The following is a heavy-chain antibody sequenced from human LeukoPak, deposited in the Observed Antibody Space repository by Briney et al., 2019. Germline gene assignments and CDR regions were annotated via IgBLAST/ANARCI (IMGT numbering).Heavy chain of an antibody. V-gene: IGHV1-69*04. CDR1: GGTFSSYA. CDR3: ASTWPLVGATWDYYYYGMDV. J-gene: IGHJ6*02. D-gene: IGHD1-26*01. Sequence: SVKVSCKASGGTFSSYAISWVRQAPGQGLEWMGRIIPILGIANYAQKFQGRVTITADKSTSTAYMELSSLRSEDTAVYYCASTWPLVGATWDYYYYGMDVWGQGTTVTVSS. CDR2: IIPILGIA.